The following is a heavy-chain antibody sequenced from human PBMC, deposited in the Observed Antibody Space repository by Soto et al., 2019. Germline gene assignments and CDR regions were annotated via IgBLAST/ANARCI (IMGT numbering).Heavy chain of an antibody. CDR2: ISAYNGNT. V-gene: IGHV1-18*01. CDR3: AREYDFWSGYSPRGYYYYGMDV. CDR1: GYTFTSYG. J-gene: IGHJ6*02. Sequence: ASVKVSCKASGYTFTSYGISWVRQAPGQGLEWMGWISAYNGNTNYAQKLQGRVTMTTDASTSTAYMELRSLRSDDTAVYYCAREYDFWSGYSPRGYYYYGMDVWGQGTTVTVSS. D-gene: IGHD3-3*01.